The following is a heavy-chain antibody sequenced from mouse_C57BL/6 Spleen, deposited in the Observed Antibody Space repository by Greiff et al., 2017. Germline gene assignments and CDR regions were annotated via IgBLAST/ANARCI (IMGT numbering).Heavy chain of an antibody. CDR3: TREEGVSSNRGYAMDY. D-gene: IGHD2-5*01. J-gene: IGHJ4*01. V-gene: IGHV5-9-1*02. CDR2: ISSGGDYI. CDR1: GFTFSSYA. Sequence: DVKLVESGEGLVKPGGSLKLSCAASGFTFSSYAMSWVRQTPEKRLEWVAYISSGGDYIYYADTVKGRFTISRDNARNTLYLQMSSLKSEGTAMYDCTREEGVSSNRGYAMDYWGQGTSVTVS.